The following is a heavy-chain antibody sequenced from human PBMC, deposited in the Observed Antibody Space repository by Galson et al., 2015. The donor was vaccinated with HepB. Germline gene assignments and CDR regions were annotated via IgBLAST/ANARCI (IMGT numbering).Heavy chain of an antibody. CDR3: ASAPDIVATIGFDP. CDR1: GYTFTSYG. V-gene: IGHV1-18*01. CDR2: ISAYNGNT. Sequence: SVKVSCKASGYTFTSYGISWVRQAPGQGLEWMGWISAYNGNTNYAQKLQGRVTMTTDTSTSTAYMELRSLRSDDTAVYYCASAPDIVATIGFDPWGQGTLVNVSS. D-gene: IGHD5-12*01. J-gene: IGHJ5*02.